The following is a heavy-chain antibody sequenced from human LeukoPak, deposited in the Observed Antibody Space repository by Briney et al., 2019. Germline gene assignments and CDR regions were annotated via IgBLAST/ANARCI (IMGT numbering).Heavy chain of an antibody. D-gene: IGHD6-19*01. Sequence: GGSLRLSCAASGFTFSSYWMSWVRQAPGKGLEWVANIKQDGSEKYYVDSVKGRFTISRDNAKNSLYLQMNSLRAEDTAVYYCARGSWEQWLVGNYYYYYYMDVWSKGTTVTVSS. CDR3: ARGSWEQWLVGNYYYYYYMDV. J-gene: IGHJ6*03. CDR2: IKQDGSEK. CDR1: GFTFSSYW. V-gene: IGHV3-7*01.